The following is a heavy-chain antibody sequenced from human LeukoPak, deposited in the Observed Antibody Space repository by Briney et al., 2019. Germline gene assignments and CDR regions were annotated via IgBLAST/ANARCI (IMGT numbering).Heavy chain of an antibody. CDR3: ARGVVRGVITSGMDV. Sequence: ASVKVSCKASGGTFSSYAISWVRQAPGQGLEWMGRIIPILGIANYAQKFQGRVTITADKSTSTAYMELSSLRSEDTAVYYCARGVVRGVITSGMDVWGQGTTVTVSS. V-gene: IGHV1-69*04. CDR2: IIPILGIA. CDR1: GGTFSSYA. D-gene: IGHD3-10*01. J-gene: IGHJ6*02.